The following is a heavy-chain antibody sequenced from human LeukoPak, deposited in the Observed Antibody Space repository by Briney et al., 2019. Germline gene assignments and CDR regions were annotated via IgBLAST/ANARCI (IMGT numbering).Heavy chain of an antibody. CDR2: FDPEDGGT. Sequence: ASVKVSCKVAGYTLTELSMHWVRQAPGKGLGWVGVFDPEDGGTIYAHKVQGRGTMTKDTSTDKASMELSSLRSEDTAVYYCATDPRVRGVIIPYFDYWGQGTLVTVSS. V-gene: IGHV1-24*01. D-gene: IGHD3-10*01. J-gene: IGHJ4*02. CDR3: ATDPRVRGVIIPYFDY. CDR1: GYTLTELS.